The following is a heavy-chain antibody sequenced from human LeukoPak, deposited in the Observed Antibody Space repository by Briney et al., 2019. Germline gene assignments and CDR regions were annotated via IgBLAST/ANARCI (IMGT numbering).Heavy chain of an antibody. J-gene: IGHJ4*02. V-gene: IGHV3-23*01. CDR3: AKDNQWFGELLFDY. CDR1: GFTFRSYA. CDR2: ISGSGGST. D-gene: IGHD3-10*01. Sequence: GGSLGLSCAASGFTFRSYAMSWVRQAPGKGLEWVSAISGSGGSTHYADSVKGRFTISRDNSKNTLYLQMNSLRAEDTAVYYCAKDNQWFGELLFDYWGQGTLVTVSS.